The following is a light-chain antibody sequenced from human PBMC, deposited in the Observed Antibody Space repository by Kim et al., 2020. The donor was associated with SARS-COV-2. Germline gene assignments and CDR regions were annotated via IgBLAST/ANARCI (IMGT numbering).Light chain of an antibody. CDR3: CSYAGRYTWV. J-gene: IGLJ3*02. Sequence: QSALTQPRSVSGSPGQSVTISCTGTNSDVGGYSFVSWYQHKPGKAPKLMIYDVNKRPSGVPDRFSGSKSGNTASLTISGLQAEDDADYFCCSYAGRYTWVFGGGTKVTVL. CDR1: NSDVGGYSF. V-gene: IGLV2-11*01. CDR2: DVN.